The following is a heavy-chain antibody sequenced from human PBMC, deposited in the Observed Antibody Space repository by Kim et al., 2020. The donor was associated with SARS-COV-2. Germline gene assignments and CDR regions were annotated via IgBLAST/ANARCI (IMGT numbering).Heavy chain of an antibody. CDR2: ISGSGDST. D-gene: IGHD4-4*01. CDR1: GFIFSSYG. Sequence: GGSLRLSCAASGFIFSSYGMSWVRQAPGKGLEWISVISGSGDSTYYADSVKGRFTISRDNSKNTLFLQMSSLRVEVTAVYYCAKGGTTLTTVNWFDPWGQGTLVTVSS. CDR3: AKGGTTLTTVNWFDP. V-gene: IGHV3-23*01. J-gene: IGHJ5*02.